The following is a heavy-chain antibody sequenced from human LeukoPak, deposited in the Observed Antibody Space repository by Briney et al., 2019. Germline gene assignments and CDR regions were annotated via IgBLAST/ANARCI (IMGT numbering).Heavy chain of an antibody. Sequence: SETLSLACTVSGDSISVLTYSWGWVRQPPGKGLEWIEYMHYSENTYYNPSLKSRVTISVDTSKIQFSLKLSSVTAADTAVYYCVRYRSGCYRFDYWGQGTLVTVSS. J-gene: IGHJ4*02. D-gene: IGHD6-19*01. V-gene: IGHV4-39*01. CDR3: VRYRSGCYRFDY. CDR1: GDSISVLTYS. CDR2: MHYSENT.